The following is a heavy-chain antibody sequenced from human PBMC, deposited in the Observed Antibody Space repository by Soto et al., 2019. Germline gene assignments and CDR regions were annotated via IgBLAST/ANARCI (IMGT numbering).Heavy chain of an antibody. Sequence: EVKLVESGGGLVQPGWSLRLSCAVSGFTVSSNYMTWVRQAPGKGLECVSISYSGGSTDYADSVKARFIISRDNSKNTLYRQMNSLRVEDTAVYYCARRHYYGSDWGQGTLVTVSS. CDR1: GFTVSSNY. CDR3: ARRHYYGSD. J-gene: IGHJ4*02. CDR2: SYSGGST. D-gene: IGHD3-10*01. V-gene: IGHV3-66*04.